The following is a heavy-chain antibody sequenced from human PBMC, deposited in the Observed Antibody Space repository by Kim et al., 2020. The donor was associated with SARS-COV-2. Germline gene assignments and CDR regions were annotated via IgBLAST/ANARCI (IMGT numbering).Heavy chain of an antibody. V-gene: IGHV3-23*03. Sequence: GGSLRLSCAASGFTFSSYAMSWVRQAPGKGLEWVSVIYSGGSSTYYADSVKGRFTISRDNSKNTLYLQMNSLRAEDTAVYYCAKGMYYYGSGRRSSLAYYFDYWGQGTLVTVSS. J-gene: IGHJ4*02. CDR1: GFTFSSYA. CDR2: IYSGGSST. CDR3: AKGMYYYGSGRRSSLAYYFDY. D-gene: IGHD3-10*01.